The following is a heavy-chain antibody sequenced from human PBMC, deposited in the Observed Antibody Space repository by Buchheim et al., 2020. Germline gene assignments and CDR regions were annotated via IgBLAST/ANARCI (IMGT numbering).Heavy chain of an antibody. V-gene: IGHV3-23*01. D-gene: IGHD3-9*01. J-gene: IGHJ4*02. CDR3: AKSGLYYDILTGYYLVDY. Sequence: EVQLLESGGGLVQPGGSLRLSCAASGFTFSSYAMGWVRQAPGKGLEWVSAISGSGGSTYYADSVKGRFTISRDNSKNTLYLQMNSLRAEDTAVYYCAKSGLYYDILTGYYLVDYWGQGTL. CDR1: GFTFSSYA. CDR2: ISGSGGST.